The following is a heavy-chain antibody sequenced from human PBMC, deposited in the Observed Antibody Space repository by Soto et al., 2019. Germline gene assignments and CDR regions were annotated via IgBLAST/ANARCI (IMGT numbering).Heavy chain of an antibody. J-gene: IGHJ4*02. Sequence: EVQLLESGGGLVQPGGSLRLSCAASGFTFSSYAMSWVRQAPGKGLEWVSAIRGSGGSTYYADSVKGRFTISRDNSKNTLYLQMNSLRAEDTAVYYCAKLPKYSSGWYLGDFDYWGQGTLVTVSS. D-gene: IGHD6-19*01. CDR1: GFTFSSYA. V-gene: IGHV3-23*01. CDR3: AKLPKYSSGWYLGDFDY. CDR2: IRGSGGST.